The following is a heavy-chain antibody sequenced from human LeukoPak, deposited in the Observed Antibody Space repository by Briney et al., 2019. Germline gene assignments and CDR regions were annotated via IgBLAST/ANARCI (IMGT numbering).Heavy chain of an antibody. D-gene: IGHD5-24*01. J-gene: IGHJ1*01. CDR3: ARDGYKKGEYFQH. CDR2: ISSSSSYI. V-gene: IGHV3-21*01. Sequence: GGSLRLSCAASGFTFGSYSMNWVRQAPGKGLEWVSSISSSSSYIYYADSVKGRFTISRDNAKNSLYLQMNSLRAEDTAVYYCARDGYKKGEYFQHWGQGTLVTVSS. CDR1: GFTFGSYS.